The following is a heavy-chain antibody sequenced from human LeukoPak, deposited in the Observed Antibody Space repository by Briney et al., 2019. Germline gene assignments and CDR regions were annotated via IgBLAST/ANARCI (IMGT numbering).Heavy chain of an antibody. J-gene: IGHJ4*02. CDR2: ISYDGSNK. CDR1: GFTFSSYA. V-gene: IGHV3-30-3*01. CDR3: ARAAPVYGDYSHFDY. Sequence: GGSLRLSCAASGFTFSSYAMHWVRQAPGKGLEWVAVISYDGSNKYYADSVKGRFTISRDNSKNTLYLQMNSLRAEDTAVYYCARAAPVYGDYSHFDYWGQGTLVTVSS. D-gene: IGHD4-17*01.